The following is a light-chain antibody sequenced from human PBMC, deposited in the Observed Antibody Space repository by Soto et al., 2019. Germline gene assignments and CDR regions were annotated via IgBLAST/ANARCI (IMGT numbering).Light chain of an antibody. CDR2: DVT. CDR3: SSFIINKFGGVV. V-gene: IGLV2-14*03. J-gene: IGLJ2*01. Sequence: QSVLTQPASVSGSPGQSITISCTGTSNDVGGYNFVSWYRQHPGKAPKLMIYDVTNRPSGVSDRFSGSKSGNTASLTISGLQAEDEADYYCSSFIINKFGGVVFGGGTKLTVL. CDR1: SNDVGGYNF.